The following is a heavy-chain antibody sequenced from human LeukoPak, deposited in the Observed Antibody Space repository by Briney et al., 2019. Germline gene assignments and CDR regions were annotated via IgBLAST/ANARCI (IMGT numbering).Heavy chain of an antibody. CDR2: IKQDGSEK. CDR3: ARRSYRGVIGVYYYYYMDV. D-gene: IGHD3-16*02. J-gene: IGHJ6*03. CDR1: GFTFINYA. V-gene: IGHV3-7*01. Sequence: GGSLRLSCAASGFTFINYAMNWVRQAPGKGLEWVANIKQDGSEKYYVDSVKGRFTISRDNAKNSVYLQMNRLRVEDTAVYYCARRSYRGVIGVYYYYYMDVWGKGTPVTVSS.